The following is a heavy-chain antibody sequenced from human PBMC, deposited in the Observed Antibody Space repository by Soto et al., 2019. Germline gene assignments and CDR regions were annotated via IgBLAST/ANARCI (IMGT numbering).Heavy chain of an antibody. Sequence: GASVKVSCKASGYTFTSYVISWVRHAPGQGLEWMGWISAYNGNTNYAQKLQGRVTMTTDTSTSTAYMELRSLRSDDTAVYYCAKERYYDILTGYYNWFDPWGQGTLVTVSS. CDR2: ISAYNGNT. V-gene: IGHV1-18*01. J-gene: IGHJ5*02. CDR1: GYTFTSYV. CDR3: AKERYYDILTGYYNWFDP. D-gene: IGHD3-9*01.